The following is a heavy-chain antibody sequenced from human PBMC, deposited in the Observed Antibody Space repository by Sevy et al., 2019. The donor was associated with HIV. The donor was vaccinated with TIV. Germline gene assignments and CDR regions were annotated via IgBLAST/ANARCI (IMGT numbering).Heavy chain of an antibody. Sequence: GGSLRLSCTASGFTFGDYAMSWVRQAPGKGLEWVGFIRSKAYGGTTEYASSGKGRFTISRNDSKSIAYLQMNSLKTEDTAVYYCTRDIDSCSGSSCYPTYDYWGQGTLVTVSS. V-gene: IGHV3-49*04. D-gene: IGHD2-15*01. CDR2: IRSKAYGGTT. J-gene: IGHJ4*02. CDR1: GFTFGDYA. CDR3: TRDIDSCSGSSCYPTYDY.